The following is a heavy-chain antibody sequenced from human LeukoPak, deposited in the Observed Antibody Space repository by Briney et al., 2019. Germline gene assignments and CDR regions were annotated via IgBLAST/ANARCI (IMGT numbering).Heavy chain of an antibody. D-gene: IGHD5-18*01. J-gene: IGHJ4*02. Sequence: GGSLRLSCAASGFTVSSNYMSWVRQAPGKGLEWVSVIYSGGSTYYADSVKGRFTISRDNSKNTLYLQMNSLRAEDTAVYYCAKVIGIQLWLLFFDHWGQGTLVTVSS. CDR1: GFTVSSNY. V-gene: IGHV3-66*01. CDR2: IYSGGST. CDR3: AKVIGIQLWLLFFDH.